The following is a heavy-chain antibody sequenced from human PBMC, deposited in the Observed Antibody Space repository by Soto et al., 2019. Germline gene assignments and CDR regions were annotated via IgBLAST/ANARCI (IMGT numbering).Heavy chain of an antibody. D-gene: IGHD4-17*01. CDR1: GGSISNSYY. J-gene: IGHJ3*02. V-gene: IGHV4-39*01. Sequence: QLQLQESGPGLVKPSETLSLTCSVSGGSISNSYYWGWIRQPPGKGPEWIGSVYTSGNTYHNPSLKGRVSMSVDTTKTQFSLKLTSLTDADTAVYYCARQRPPVLRRQPDAFDIWGPGIVVIVSS. CDR2: VYTSGNT. CDR3: ARQRPPVLRRQPDAFDI.